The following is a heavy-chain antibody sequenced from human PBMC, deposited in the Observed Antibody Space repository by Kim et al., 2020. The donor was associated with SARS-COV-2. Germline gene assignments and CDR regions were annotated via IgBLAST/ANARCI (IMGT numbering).Heavy chain of an antibody. J-gene: IGHJ6*02. V-gene: IGHV3-9*01. D-gene: IGHD2-2*01. Sequence: VKGRFTISRDNAKNSLYLQMNSLRAEDTAVYYCAKDASLYPYYCCCIDVWGQGTTVTVSS. CDR3: AKDASLYPYYCCCIDV.